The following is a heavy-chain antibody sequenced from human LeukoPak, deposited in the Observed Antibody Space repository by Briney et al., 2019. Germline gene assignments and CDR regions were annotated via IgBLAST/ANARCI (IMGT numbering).Heavy chain of an antibody. D-gene: IGHD1-26*01. CDR3: ARDGVSGSYSAHDY. V-gene: IGHV1-2*02. J-gene: IGHJ4*02. CDR2: INPNSGGT. Sequence: ASVKVSCKASGYTFTGYYMHWVRQAPGQGLEWMGWINPNSGGTNYAQEFQGRVTMTRDTSISTAYMELSRLRSDDTAVYYCARDGVSGSYSAHDYWGQGTLVTVSS. CDR1: GYTFTGYY.